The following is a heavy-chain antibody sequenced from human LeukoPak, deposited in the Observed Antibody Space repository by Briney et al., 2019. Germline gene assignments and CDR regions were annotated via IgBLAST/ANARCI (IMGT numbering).Heavy chain of an antibody. CDR2: ISGSGGST. CDR3: ARDLTRFDA. J-gene: IGHJ5*02. D-gene: IGHD3-10*01. CDR1: GFTFSSYA. V-gene: IGHV3-23*01. Sequence: GGSLRLSCAASGFTFSSYAMSWVRQAPGKGLEWVSAISGSGGSTYYADSVKGRFTISRDNTKNSLDLQMNSLRVDDTAIYYCARDLTRFDAWGQGILVTVSS.